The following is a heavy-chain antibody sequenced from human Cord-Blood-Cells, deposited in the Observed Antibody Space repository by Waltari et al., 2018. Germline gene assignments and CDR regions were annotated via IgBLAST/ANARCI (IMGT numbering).Heavy chain of an antibody. CDR2: INHSGST. D-gene: IGHD7-27*01. CDR1: GGSFSGYY. CDR3: AKTGAGDGTFYFDY. V-gene: IGHV4-34*01. Sequence: QVQLQQWGAGLLQPSETLSLTCAVYGGSFSGYYWSWIRQPPGKGLEWIGEINHSGSTNYNPSLKSRVTISVDTSKNQFSLKLSSVTAADTAVYYCAKTGAGDGTFYFDYWGQGTLVTVSS. J-gene: IGHJ4*02.